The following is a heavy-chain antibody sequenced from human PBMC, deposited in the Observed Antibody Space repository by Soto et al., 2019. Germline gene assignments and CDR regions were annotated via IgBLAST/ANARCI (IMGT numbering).Heavy chain of an antibody. V-gene: IGHV3-30*18. J-gene: IGHJ6*02. D-gene: IGHD7-27*01. CDR3: AKDLLGPGRAYGMDV. Sequence: QVQLVESGGGVVQPGRSLRLSCAASGFTFSSYGMHWVRQAPGKGLEWVAVISYDGSNKYYADSVKGRFTISRDNSKNTLYLQMNILIAEDTAVYYCAKDLLGPGRAYGMDVWGQGTTVTVSS. CDR2: ISYDGSNK. CDR1: GFTFSSYG.